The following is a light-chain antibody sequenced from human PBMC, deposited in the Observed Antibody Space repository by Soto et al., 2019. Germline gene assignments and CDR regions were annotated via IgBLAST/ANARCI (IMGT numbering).Light chain of an antibody. Sequence: SYELTQPPSVSVAPGKTARITCGGNNIGSKSVHWYQQKPGQAPVLVIYYDSDRPSGIPERFSGSNSGNTATLTISRFEAGNEADYYCQVWDSSSSVVFGGGTKLTVL. V-gene: IGLV3-21*04. CDR3: QVWDSSSSVV. CDR2: YDS. CDR1: NIGSKS. J-gene: IGLJ2*01.